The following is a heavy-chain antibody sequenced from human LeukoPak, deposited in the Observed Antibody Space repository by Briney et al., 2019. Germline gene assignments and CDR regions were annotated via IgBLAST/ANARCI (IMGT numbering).Heavy chain of an antibody. D-gene: IGHD3-22*01. V-gene: IGHV4-34*01. CDR1: GGSFSGYY. CDR2: INHNGST. CDR3: VTYYFDSSGPKKNY. Sequence: PSETLSLTCAVYGGSFSGYYWSWIRQPPGKGLEWLGEINHNGSTNYNPSLKSRVTISVDTSKKQFSLKLSSVTAADTAVYYCVTYYFDSSGPKKNYWGQGTLVTVSS. J-gene: IGHJ4*02.